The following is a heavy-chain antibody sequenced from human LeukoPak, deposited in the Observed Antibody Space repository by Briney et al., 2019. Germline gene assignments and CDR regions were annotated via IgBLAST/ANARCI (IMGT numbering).Heavy chain of an antibody. D-gene: IGHD3-22*01. CDR1: GYTFTSYG. V-gene: IGHV1-18*01. CDR2: ISAYNGNT. Sequence: ASVKVSCKASGYTFTSYGISWVRQAPGQGLEWMGWISAYNGNTNYAQKLQGRVTMTTDTSTSTAYMELRSLRSDDTAVYYCARDRVLSDYYDSSGYCDYWGQGTLVTVSS. J-gene: IGHJ4*02. CDR3: ARDRVLSDYYDSSGYCDY.